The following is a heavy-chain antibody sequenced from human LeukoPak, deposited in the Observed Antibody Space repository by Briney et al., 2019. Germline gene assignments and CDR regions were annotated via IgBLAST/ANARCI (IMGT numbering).Heavy chain of an antibody. CDR3: ARQQWLVPGFDY. V-gene: IGHV3-30-3*01. CDR2: ISYDGSNK. CDR1: GFTFSSYA. Sequence: GGSLRLSCAASGFTFSSYAMHWVRQAPGMGLEWVAVISYDGSNKYYADSVKGRFTISRDNSKNTLYLQMNSLRAEDTAVYYCARQQWLVPGFDYWGQGTLVTVSS. D-gene: IGHD6-19*01. J-gene: IGHJ4*02.